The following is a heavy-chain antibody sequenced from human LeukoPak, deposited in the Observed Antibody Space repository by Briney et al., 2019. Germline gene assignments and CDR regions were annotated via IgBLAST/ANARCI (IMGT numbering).Heavy chain of an antibody. CDR2: IYHSGST. CDR3: ARGPPYGSGSYYFV. D-gene: IGHD3-10*01. Sequence: SQTLSLTCTVSGGSINSGSYYWSWIRQHPGKGLEWIGYIYHSGSTYYNPSLKSRVTISVDTSKNQFSLKLSSVTAADTAVFYCARGPPYGSGSYYFVWGHGTLVTVSS. J-gene: IGHJ4*01. CDR1: GGSINSGSYY. V-gene: IGHV4-31*03.